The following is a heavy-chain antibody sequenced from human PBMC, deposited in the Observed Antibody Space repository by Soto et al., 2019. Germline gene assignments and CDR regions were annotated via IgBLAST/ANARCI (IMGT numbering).Heavy chain of an antibody. Sequence: EVQLLESGGGLVQPGGSLRLSCAASGLTFTSSAMSGGRQAPGKGLVWVSGISGSGGSTDSADSVKGRVTISRDNSKNTLYLQMKSLRAEDTAVFYCAKPFRGIFTDFDYWGQGTLVTVSS. D-gene: IGHD3-10*01. J-gene: IGHJ4*02. V-gene: IGHV3-23*01. CDR3: AKPFRGIFTDFDY. CDR1: GLTFTSSA. CDR2: ISGSGGST.